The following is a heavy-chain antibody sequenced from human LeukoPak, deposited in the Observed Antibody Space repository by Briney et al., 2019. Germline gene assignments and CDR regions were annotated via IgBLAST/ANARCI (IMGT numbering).Heavy chain of an antibody. CDR3: ARAAAPYYYDSSGYFTN. CDR2: INHSGST. Sequence: SETLSLTCAVYGGSFSGYYWSWIRQPPGKGLEWIGEINHSGSTNCNPSLKSRVTISVDTSKNQFSLKLSSVTAADTAVYYCARAAAPYYYDSSGYFTNWGQGTLVTVSS. CDR1: GGSFSGYY. D-gene: IGHD3-22*01. V-gene: IGHV4-34*01. J-gene: IGHJ4*02.